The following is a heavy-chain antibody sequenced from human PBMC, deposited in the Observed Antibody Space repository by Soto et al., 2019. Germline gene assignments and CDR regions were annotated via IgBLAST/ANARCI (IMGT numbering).Heavy chain of an antibody. Sequence: EVQLLESGGGLVQPGGSLRLSCAASGFTFSSYAMNWVRQAPGKGLEWVSVISHNGDSTYYADSVKGRFAISRDNSENTLYLQMNSLRAEDTAVYFCAKGDASGYNSLLFDFWGQGTLFAVSS. J-gene: IGHJ4*02. CDR3: AKGDASGYNSLLFDF. V-gene: IGHV3-23*01. CDR1: GFTFSSYA. CDR2: ISHNGDST. D-gene: IGHD3-22*01.